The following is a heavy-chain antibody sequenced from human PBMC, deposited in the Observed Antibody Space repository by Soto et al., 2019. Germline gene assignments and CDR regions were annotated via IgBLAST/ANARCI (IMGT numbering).Heavy chain of an antibody. J-gene: IGHJ3*02. V-gene: IGHV1-58*02. CDR3: AAEMTTAPFDAFDI. D-gene: IGHD4-17*01. CDR1: GFTFTSSA. Sequence: SVKVSCKASGFTFTSSAMQWVRQARGQRLEWIGWIVVGSGNTNYAQKIQERVTITRDMSTSTAYMELSSLRSEDTAVYYCAAEMTTAPFDAFDIWGQGTMVTVSS. CDR2: IVVGSGNT.